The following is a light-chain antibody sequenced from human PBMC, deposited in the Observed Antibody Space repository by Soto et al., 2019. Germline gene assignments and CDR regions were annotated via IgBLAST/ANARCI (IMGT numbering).Light chain of an antibody. CDR2: GVS. CDR3: QQRYNWLT. CDR1: QTVSSY. Sequence: IVLTQSPATLSLSPGERATLSCMARQTVSSYLSWYQHKPGQAPRLLIYGVSNRATGITARFSGSGSGTDFTLTISSLEPEDSAVYYCQQRYNWLTFGGGTKVEIK. V-gene: IGKV3-11*01. J-gene: IGKJ4*01.